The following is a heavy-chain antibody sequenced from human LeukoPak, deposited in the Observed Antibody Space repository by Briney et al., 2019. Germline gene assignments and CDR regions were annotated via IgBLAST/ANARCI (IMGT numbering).Heavy chain of an antibody. D-gene: IGHD2-21*02. CDR1: GGSISSGGYY. J-gene: IGHJ4*02. CDR3: ASSSAYCGGDCYRFDY. CDR2: IYYSGST. V-gene: IGHV4-31*02. Sequence: SETLSLTCTVSGGSISSGGYYWSWIRQHPGKGLEWIGYIYYSGSTYYNPSIKSRVTISVDTSKNQFSLKLSSVTAADTAVYYCASSSAYCGGDCYRFDYWGQGTLVTVSS.